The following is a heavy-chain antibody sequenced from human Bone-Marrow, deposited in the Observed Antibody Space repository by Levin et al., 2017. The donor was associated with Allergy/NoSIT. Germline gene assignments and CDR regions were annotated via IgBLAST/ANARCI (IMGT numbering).Heavy chain of an antibody. D-gene: IGHD3-16*01. CDR2: IGAYNGNA. J-gene: IGHJ6*02. CDR1: GYIFLNFG. Sequence: PLASVKVSCKASGYIFLNFGVTWVRQAPGQGLEWMGWIGAYNGNADYAQKFRGRVIMTTDTSTNTAYLELRSLTHDDSAVYYCARVGWGVQVLGGMDVWGQGTTVTVSS. V-gene: IGHV1-18*01. CDR3: ARVGWGVQVLGGMDV.